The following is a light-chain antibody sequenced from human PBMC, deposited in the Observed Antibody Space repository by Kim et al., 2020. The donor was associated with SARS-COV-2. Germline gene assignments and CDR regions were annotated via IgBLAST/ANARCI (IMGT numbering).Light chain of an antibody. CDR3: QSYDSSNPWV. CDR2: ENK. V-gene: IGLV6-57*03. Sequence: KTVTISCNRSSGSIASNYVQWYQQRPGSAPTTVIYENKQRPSGVPDRFSGSIDSSSNSASLTISGLKTEDEADYYCQSYDSSNPWVFGGGTQLTVL. CDR1: SGSIASNY. J-gene: IGLJ3*02.